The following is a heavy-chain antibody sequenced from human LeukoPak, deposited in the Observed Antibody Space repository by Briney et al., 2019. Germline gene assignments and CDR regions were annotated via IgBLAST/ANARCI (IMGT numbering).Heavy chain of an antibody. CDR2: ISYDGSNK. Sequence: GGSLRLSCAASGFTFSSYGMHWVRQAPGKGLEWVAVISYDGSNKYYADSVKGRFTISRDNSKNTLYLQMNSLRAEDTAVYYCARGGSYPRYYYYYYYMDVWGKGTTVTVSS. D-gene: IGHD1-26*01. CDR3: ARGGSYPRYYYYYYYMDV. J-gene: IGHJ6*03. CDR1: GFTFSSYG. V-gene: IGHV3-30*19.